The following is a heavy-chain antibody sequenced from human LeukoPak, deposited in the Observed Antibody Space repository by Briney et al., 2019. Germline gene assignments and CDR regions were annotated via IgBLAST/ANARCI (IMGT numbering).Heavy chain of an antibody. CDR1: GGSISSSSYY. CDR3: ARVLGFGELLDY. J-gene: IGHJ4*02. CDR2: IYYSGST. D-gene: IGHD3-10*01. V-gene: IGHV4-39*07. Sequence: PSETLSLTCTVSGGSISSSSYYWGWIRQPPGKGLEWIGSIYYSGSTYYTPSLKSRVTISVDTSKNQFSLKLSSVTAADTAVYYCARVLGFGELLDYWGQGTLVTVSS.